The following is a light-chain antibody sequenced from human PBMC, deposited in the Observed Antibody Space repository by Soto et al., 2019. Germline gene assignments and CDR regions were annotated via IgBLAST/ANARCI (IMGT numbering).Light chain of an antibody. J-gene: IGKJ1*01. CDR2: GAF. CDR3: QQYGTSPPT. Sequence: EIVLTQSPGTLSLSPGERATLSCRASQSFTSTSLAWYQQKPGQAPRLLIYGAFYRATGIPDRFSGSGSKTDFTLTISRLEPEDFAVYHCQQYGTSPPTFGQGTKVDI. CDR1: QSFTSTS. V-gene: IGKV3-20*01.